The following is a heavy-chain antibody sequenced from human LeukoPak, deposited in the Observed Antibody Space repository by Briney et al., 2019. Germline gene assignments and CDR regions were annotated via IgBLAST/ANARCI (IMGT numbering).Heavy chain of an antibody. CDR2: IYSGGST. D-gene: IGHD2-2*01. Sequence: QTGGSLRLSCAASGFTVSSNYMSWVRQAPGKGLEWVSVIYSGGSTYYADSVKGRFTISRDNSKNTLYLQMNSLRAEDTAVYYCARDPWYCSSTSCYDYWGQGTLVTVSS. V-gene: IGHV3-66*01. CDR3: ARDPWYCSSTSCYDY. CDR1: GFTVSSNY. J-gene: IGHJ4*02.